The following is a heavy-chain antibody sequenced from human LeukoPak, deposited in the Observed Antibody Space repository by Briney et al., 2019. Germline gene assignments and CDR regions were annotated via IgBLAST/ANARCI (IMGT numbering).Heavy chain of an antibody. V-gene: IGHV3-30*18. J-gene: IGHJ4*02. Sequence: GRSLRLSCAASGFTFSSYGMHWVRQAPGKGLEWVAVISYDGSNKYYADSVKGRFTISRDNSKNTLYLQMNSLRAEDTAVYYCAKDFARSFDYWGQGTLVTVPS. CDR1: GFTFSSYG. CDR2: ISYDGSNK. CDR3: AKDFARSFDY. D-gene: IGHD6-6*01.